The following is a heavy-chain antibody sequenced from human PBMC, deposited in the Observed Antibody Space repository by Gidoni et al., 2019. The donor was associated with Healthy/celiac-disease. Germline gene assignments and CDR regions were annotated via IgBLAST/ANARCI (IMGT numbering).Heavy chain of an antibody. D-gene: IGHD6-19*01. Sequence: QLQLQESGPGRVKPSEPLSRTCTVTGGSISSSSYYWGWVRQPPGKGLEWIGSIEYSGSTYDNPPPKRRCTISVDTSKNQFALKLRSVTAADTAVYYCARLIKVFGYSSGWTYFDYWGHGTLVTVSS. CDR1: GGSISSSSYY. CDR2: IEYSGST. CDR3: ARLIKVFGYSSGWTYFDY. V-gene: IGHV4-39*01. J-gene: IGHJ4*01.